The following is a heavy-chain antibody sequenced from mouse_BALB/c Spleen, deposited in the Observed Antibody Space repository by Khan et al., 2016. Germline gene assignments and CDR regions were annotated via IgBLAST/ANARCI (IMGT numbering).Heavy chain of an antibody. Sequence: EVELVESGGGLVQPGGSLKLSCAASGITFNNYGMSWVRQTPDKRLELVATINSNSGYTYYPDSVKGRFTISRDNAKNTLYLQMSSLKSEDTAMYFCARMESGSSFWYFGVWGAGTTVTVSS. CDR3: ARMESGSSFWYFGV. CDR1: GITFNNYG. V-gene: IGHV5-6-3*01. CDR2: INSNSGYT. J-gene: IGHJ1*01. D-gene: IGHD1-1*01.